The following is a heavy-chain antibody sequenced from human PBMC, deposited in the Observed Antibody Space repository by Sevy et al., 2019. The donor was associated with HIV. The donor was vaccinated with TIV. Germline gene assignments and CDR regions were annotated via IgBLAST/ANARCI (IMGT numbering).Heavy chain of an antibody. D-gene: IGHD3-22*01. V-gene: IGHV1-24*01. J-gene: IGHJ4*02. Sequence: ASVKVSCKVSGYTFTQLSMNWVRQAPGKGLEWMGSFDPEDGETIYAQKFQGRVTMTEDRSTDTAYMDLSSLRSEDTAVYYCATTKDYYESSGYPFDYWGQGTLVTVSS. CDR2: FDPEDGET. CDR3: ATTKDYYESSGYPFDY. CDR1: GYTFTQLS.